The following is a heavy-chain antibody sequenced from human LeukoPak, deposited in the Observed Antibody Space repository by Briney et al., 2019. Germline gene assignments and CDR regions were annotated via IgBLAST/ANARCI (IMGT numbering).Heavy chain of an antibody. V-gene: IGHV1-2*02. J-gene: IGHJ4*02. CDR1: GYTFTGYY. Sequence: ASVKVSCKASGYTFTGYYMHWVRQAPGQGLEWMGWINPNSGGTNYAQKFQGRVTMTRDTSISTAYMELSRLRSDDTAVYYCAREGYYDSNGYPDYWGQGTLVTVSS. CDR2: INPNSGGT. D-gene: IGHD3-22*01. CDR3: AREGYYDSNGYPDY.